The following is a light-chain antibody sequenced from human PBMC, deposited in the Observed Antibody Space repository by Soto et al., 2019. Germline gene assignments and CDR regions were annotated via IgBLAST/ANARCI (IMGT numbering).Light chain of an antibody. CDR2: EVS. Sequence: QSVLTQPASVSGSPGQSITISCTGTSSDVGKYNYVSWYQQHPAKAPKLMIFEVSNRPSGVSNRFSGSKSGNTASLTISGLQAEDEAEAYCSSYTGTSINTVVFGGGTQLTVL. J-gene: IGLJ2*01. CDR3: SSYTGTSINTVV. CDR1: SSDVGKYNY. V-gene: IGLV2-14*01.